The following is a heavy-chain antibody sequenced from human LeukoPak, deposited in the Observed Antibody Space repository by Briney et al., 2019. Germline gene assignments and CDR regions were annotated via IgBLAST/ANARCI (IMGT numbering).Heavy chain of an antibody. Sequence: GGSLRLSCAASGSTFSNAWMSWVRQAPGKGLEWVGRIKSKTDGGTTDYAAPVKGRFTISRDDSKNTLYLQMNSLKTEDTAVYYCTTRRIQLWLRVNYYYGMDVWGQGTTVTVSS. CDR2: IKSKTDGGTT. CDR3: TTRRIQLWLRVNYYYGMDV. J-gene: IGHJ6*02. CDR1: GSTFSNAW. V-gene: IGHV3-15*01. D-gene: IGHD5-18*01.